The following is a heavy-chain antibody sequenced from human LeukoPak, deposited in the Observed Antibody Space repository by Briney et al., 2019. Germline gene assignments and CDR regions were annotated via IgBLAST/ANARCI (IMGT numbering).Heavy chain of an antibody. D-gene: IGHD4-17*01. CDR2: IYYSGST. CDR3: AGGLDYGAFDI. Sequence: SETLSLTCAVYGGSFSGYYWTWIRQPPGKGLEWIGFIYYSGSTYYNPSLKSRVTISVDTSKNQFSLKLSSVTAADTAVYYCAGGLDYGAFDIWGQGTMVTVSS. CDR1: GGSFSGYY. V-gene: IGHV4-34*01. J-gene: IGHJ3*02.